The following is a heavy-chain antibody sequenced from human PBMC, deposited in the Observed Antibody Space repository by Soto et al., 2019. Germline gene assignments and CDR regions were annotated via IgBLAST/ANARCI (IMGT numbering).Heavy chain of an antibody. V-gene: IGHV3-49*03. D-gene: IGHD1-26*01. CDR1: GFTFGDYA. J-gene: IGHJ4*02. CDR3: TSSSIVGAPTGNY. Sequence: GGSLRLSCTASGFTFGDYAMSWFRQAPGKGLEWVGFIRSKAYGGTTEYAASVKGRFTISRDDSKSIAYLQMNSLKTEDTAVYYCTSSSIVGAPTGNYWGQGTLVTVSS. CDR2: IRSKAYGGTT.